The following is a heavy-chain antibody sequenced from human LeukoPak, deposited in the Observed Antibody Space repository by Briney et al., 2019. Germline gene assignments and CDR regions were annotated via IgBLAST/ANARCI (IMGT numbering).Heavy chain of an antibody. CDR1: GYTFTDYY. Sequence: ASVKVSCKTSGYTFTDYYIHWVRQAPGQGLEWMGWINPNSGETNSAQKFQGRVTMTGDTSISTAYMELRRVTSDDAAVYYCARDRDYSNTERGFDYWGQGTLVTVSS. D-gene: IGHD4-11*01. CDR3: ARDRDYSNTERGFDY. J-gene: IGHJ4*02. CDR2: INPNSGET. V-gene: IGHV1-2*02.